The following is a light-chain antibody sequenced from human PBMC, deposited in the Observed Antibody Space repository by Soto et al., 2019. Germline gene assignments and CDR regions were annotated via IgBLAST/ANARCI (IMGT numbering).Light chain of an antibody. J-gene: IGKJ4*02. V-gene: IGKV1-9*01. CDR1: QGISSY. CDR3: QQVKSYPLT. Sequence: DIQLTQSPSFLSASVGDRVTITCRASQGISSYLAWYQQKPGKAPKLLIYAASTLQSGVPSRFSGSGSGTEFTLTISSLQPEDLATYYCQQVKSYPLTIGGGTRWIA. CDR2: AAS.